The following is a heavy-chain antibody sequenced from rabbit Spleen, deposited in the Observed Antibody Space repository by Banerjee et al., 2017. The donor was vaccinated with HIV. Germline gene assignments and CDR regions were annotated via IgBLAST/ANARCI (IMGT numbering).Heavy chain of an antibody. D-gene: IGHD8-1*01. CDR1: GFDFSRTG. J-gene: IGHJ3*01. V-gene: IGHV1S47*01. CDR3: ARDGAGGSYFAL. Sequence: QEQLMESGGGLVQPGGSLKLSCKASGFDFSRTGVSWVRQAPGKGLEWIGYIDPVFGITYFANWVNGRFTISSHNAQNTLFLQLNSLTAADTATYFCARDGAGGSYFALWGQGTLVTVS. CDR2: IDPVFGIT.